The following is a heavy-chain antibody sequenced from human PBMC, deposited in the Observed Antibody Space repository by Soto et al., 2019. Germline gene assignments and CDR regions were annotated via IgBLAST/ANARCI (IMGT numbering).Heavy chain of an antibody. CDR2: IIPIFGTA. J-gene: IGHJ5*02. D-gene: IGHD2-15*01. V-gene: IGHV1-69*06. CDR3: ARDNQVGGSWRNWFDP. Sequence: SVKVSCKASGGTFSSYAISWVRQAPGQGLEWMGGIIPIFGTANYAQKFQGRVTITADKSTSTAYMELSSLRSEDTAVYYCARDNQVGGSWRNWFDPWGQGTLVTVSS. CDR1: GGTFSSYA.